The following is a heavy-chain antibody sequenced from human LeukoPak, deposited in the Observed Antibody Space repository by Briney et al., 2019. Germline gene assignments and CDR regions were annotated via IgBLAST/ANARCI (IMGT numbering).Heavy chain of an antibody. CDR1: GYTFTSYY. J-gene: IGHJ4*02. V-gene: IGHV1-46*01. Sequence: GASVKVSCKASGYTFTSYYMHWVRQAPGQGLEWMGIINPSGGSTSYAQKFQGRVTMTRDTSTSTVYMELSSLRSEDTAVYYCAVLTTVTTVADYWGQGTLVTVSS. CDR3: AVLTTVTTVADY. CDR2: INPSGGST. D-gene: IGHD4-11*01.